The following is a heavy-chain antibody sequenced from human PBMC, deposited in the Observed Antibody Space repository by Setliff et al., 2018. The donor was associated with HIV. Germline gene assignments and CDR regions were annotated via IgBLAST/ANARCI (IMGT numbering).Heavy chain of an antibody. J-gene: IGHJ4*02. CDR1: GYTFTGYY. V-gene: IGHV1-2*06. CDR2: INPNSGGT. CDR3: ARYDYGDFWDY. Sequence: ASVKVSCKASGYTFTGYYMHWVRQAPGQGLEWMGRINPNSGGTNYAQKFQGRVTMTRDTSISTVYMDPSKLKSDDTAVYYCARYDYGDFWDYWGQGTLVTVSS. D-gene: IGHD4-17*01.